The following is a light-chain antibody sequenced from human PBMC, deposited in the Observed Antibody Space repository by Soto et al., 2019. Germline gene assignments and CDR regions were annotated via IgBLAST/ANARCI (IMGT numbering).Light chain of an antibody. J-gene: IGLJ1*01. CDR2: EVR. V-gene: IGLV2-23*02. CDR1: SSDVGSYNL. CDR3: CSYAGSSYV. Sequence: QSVLTQPASVSGSLGQSITISCTGTSSDVGSYNLVSWYQQHPGKAPKLMIYEVRKRPSGVSNRFSGSKSGNTASLTISGLQAEDEADYYCCSYAGSSYVFGTGTKVTVL.